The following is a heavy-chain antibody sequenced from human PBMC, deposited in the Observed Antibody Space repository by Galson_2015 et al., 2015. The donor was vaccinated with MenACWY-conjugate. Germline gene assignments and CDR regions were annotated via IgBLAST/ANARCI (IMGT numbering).Heavy chain of an antibody. CDR1: GFSLTTPGVG. J-gene: IGHJ3*02. D-gene: IGHD3-9*01. CDR3: AHGYFDILTGYYWFDAFDI. V-gene: IGHV2-5*02. Sequence: PALVKPTQTLTLTCTFSGFSLTTPGVGVGWICQPPGKALEWLVLIYWDDDKRYSPSLKSRLTITKDTSKNQVVLTMTNMELVDTATYYCAHGYFDILTGYYWFDAFDIWCQGTMVTVSS. CDR2: IYWDDDK.